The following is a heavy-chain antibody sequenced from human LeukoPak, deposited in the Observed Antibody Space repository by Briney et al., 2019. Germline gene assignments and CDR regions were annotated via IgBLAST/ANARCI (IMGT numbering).Heavy chain of an antibody. D-gene: IGHD6-13*01. CDR3: ASTGAAAAKFDY. V-gene: IGHV4-31*03. CDR1: GGSISSGGYC. CDR2: IYYSGSN. Sequence: SETLSLTCTVSGGSISSGGYCWSWIRQHPGEGLEWIGYIYYSGSNYYNPSLKRRVTISVDTSKNQFSLKLSSVTAADTAVYYCASTGAAAAKFDYWGQGTLVTVSS. J-gene: IGHJ4*02.